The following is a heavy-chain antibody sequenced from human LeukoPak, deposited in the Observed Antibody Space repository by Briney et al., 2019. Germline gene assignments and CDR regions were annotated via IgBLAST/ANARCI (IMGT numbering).Heavy chain of an antibody. Sequence: SVKASCKASGGTFSSYAISWVRQAPGQGLEWMGRIIPIFGTANYAQKFQGRVTITTDESTSTACMELSSLRSEDTAVYYRARVGVGATSPFGYWGQGTLVTVSS. CDR3: ARVGVGATSPFGY. V-gene: IGHV1-69*05. D-gene: IGHD1-26*01. CDR2: IIPIFGTA. CDR1: GGTFSSYA. J-gene: IGHJ4*02.